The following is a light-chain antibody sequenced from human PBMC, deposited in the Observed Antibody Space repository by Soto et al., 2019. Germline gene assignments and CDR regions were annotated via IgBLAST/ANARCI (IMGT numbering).Light chain of an antibody. Sequence: EIVCTQSPGTLSLSPGERCTLSCMAIQSVSSSYLAWYQQKPGQAPRLLIYGASSRATGIQDRLSGSGSGTDFTLTISRLEPEDFAVYYCQQYGSSPLTFGEGTKVDIK. CDR1: QSVSSSY. CDR2: GAS. CDR3: QQYGSSPLT. V-gene: IGKV3-20*01. J-gene: IGKJ4*01.